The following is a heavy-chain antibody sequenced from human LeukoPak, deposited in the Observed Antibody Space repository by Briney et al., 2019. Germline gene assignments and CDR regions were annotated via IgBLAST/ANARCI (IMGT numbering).Heavy chain of an antibody. CDR2: IRYDGSNK. V-gene: IGHV3-30*02. Sequence: GGSLRLSCAASGFTFSSYGMHWVRQAPGKGLEWVAFIRYDGSNKYYADSVKGRFTISRDNSKNTLYLQMNSLRAEDTAVYYCARDPAAPLCTNGVCFNFDYWGQGTLVTVSS. J-gene: IGHJ4*02. CDR1: GFTFSSYG. CDR3: ARDPAAPLCTNGVCFNFDY. D-gene: IGHD2-8*01.